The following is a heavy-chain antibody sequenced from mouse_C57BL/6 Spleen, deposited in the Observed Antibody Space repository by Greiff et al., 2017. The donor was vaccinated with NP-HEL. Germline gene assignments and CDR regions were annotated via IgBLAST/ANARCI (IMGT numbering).Heavy chain of an antibody. V-gene: IGHV5-9*01. CDR1: GFTFSSYT. CDR3: ARPLITTVVAPFAY. J-gene: IGHJ3*01. Sequence: EVQVVESGGGLVKPGGSLKLSCAASGFTFSSYTMSWVRQTPEKRLEWVATISGGGGNTYYPDSVKGRFTISRDNAKNTLYLQMSSLRSEDTALYYCARPLITTVVAPFAYWGQGTLVTVSA. CDR2: ISGGGGNT. D-gene: IGHD1-1*01.